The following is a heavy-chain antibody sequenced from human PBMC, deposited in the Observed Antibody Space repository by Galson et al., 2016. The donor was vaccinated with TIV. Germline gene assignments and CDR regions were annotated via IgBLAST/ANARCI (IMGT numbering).Heavy chain of an antibody. D-gene: IGHD4-11*01. Sequence: SVKVSCKASGDTFNSYGIAWVRQAPGQGLEWMGGIIPMIGTPTYAQKFQGRVTITADKSTSTAYMELSSLRSEDTARYYCARVVLAYSNYDGYYHGMDVWG. CDR1: GDTFNSYG. V-gene: IGHV1-69*06. J-gene: IGHJ6*02. CDR2: IIPMIGTP. CDR3: ARVVLAYSNYDGYYHGMDV.